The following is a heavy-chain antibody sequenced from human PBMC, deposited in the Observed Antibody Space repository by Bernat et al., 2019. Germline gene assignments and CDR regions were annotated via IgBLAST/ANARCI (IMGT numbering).Heavy chain of an antibody. J-gene: IGHJ3*02. CDR1: GGSISSSSYY. D-gene: IGHD3-22*01. Sequence: QLQLQESGPGLVKPSETLSLTCTVSGGSISSSSYYWGWIRQPPGKGLEWIGSVYYSGSAYYNPSLKSRVTISVDTSKNQFSLKLSSVTAADAAVFYCARHYYESTGYYAFNIWGQGTMVTVSS. CDR2: VYYSGSA. V-gene: IGHV4-39*01. CDR3: ARHYYESTGYYAFNI.